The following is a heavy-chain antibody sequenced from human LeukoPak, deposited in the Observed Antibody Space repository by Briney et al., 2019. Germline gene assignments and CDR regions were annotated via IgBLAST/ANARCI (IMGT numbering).Heavy chain of an antibody. CDR2: INHSGST. D-gene: IGHD3-10*01. Sequence: SETLSLTCAVYGGSFRGYYWSWIRQPPGKGLEWIGEINHSGSTNYNPSLKSRVTISVDTSKNQFSLKLSSVTAADTAVYYCARGERTNYYGSGAYYFDYWGQGTLVTVSS. V-gene: IGHV4-34*01. J-gene: IGHJ4*02. CDR1: GGSFRGYY. CDR3: ARGERTNYYGSGAYYFDY.